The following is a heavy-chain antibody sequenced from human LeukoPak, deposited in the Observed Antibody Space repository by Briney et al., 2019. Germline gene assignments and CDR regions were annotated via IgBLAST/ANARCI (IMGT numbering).Heavy chain of an antibody. CDR2: INHSGST. Sequence: MTSETLSLTCAVYDGSFSGYYWSWIRQPPGKGLEWIGEINHSGSTNHNPSLKSRVTISVDTSKNQFSLKLSSVTAADTAVYYCARAGYYGPRAYYFDHWGQGTLVTVSS. J-gene: IGHJ4*02. V-gene: IGHV4-34*01. D-gene: IGHD3-10*01. CDR1: DGSFSGYY. CDR3: ARAGYYGPRAYYFDH.